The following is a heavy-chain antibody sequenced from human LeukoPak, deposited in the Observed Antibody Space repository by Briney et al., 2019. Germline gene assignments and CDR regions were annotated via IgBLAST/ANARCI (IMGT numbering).Heavy chain of an antibody. J-gene: IGHJ5*02. D-gene: IGHD3-9*01. CDR2: ISAYNGNT. CDR3: AREGSWRYFDWLPSAPPTDNWFDP. Sequence: ASVKVSCKASGYTFTSYGISWVRQAPGQGLEWMGWISAYNGNTNYAQKLQGRVTMTTDTSTSTAYMELRSLRSDDTAVYYCAREGSWRYFDWLPSAPPTDNWFDPWGQGTLVTVSS. V-gene: IGHV1-18*01. CDR1: GYTFTSYG.